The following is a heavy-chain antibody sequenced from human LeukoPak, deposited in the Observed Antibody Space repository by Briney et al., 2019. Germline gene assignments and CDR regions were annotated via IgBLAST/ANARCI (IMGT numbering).Heavy chain of an antibody. CDR1: GGSISRYY. D-gene: IGHD5-18*01. CDR3: ARAADTAMYYYYYMDV. CDR2: IYTSGST. J-gene: IGHJ6*03. Sequence: PSETLSLTCTVSGGSISRYYWSWIRQPAGKGLEWIGRIYTSGSTNYNPSLKSRVTMSVDTSKNQFSLKLRSVTAADTAVYYCARAADTAMYYYYYMDVWGKGTTVTVSS. V-gene: IGHV4-4*07.